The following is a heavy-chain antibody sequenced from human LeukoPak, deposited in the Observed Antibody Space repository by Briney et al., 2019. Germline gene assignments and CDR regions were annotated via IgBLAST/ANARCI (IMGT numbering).Heavy chain of an antibody. CDR3: AKDILTGYFSFDY. J-gene: IGHJ4*02. D-gene: IGHD3-9*01. Sequence: GGSLRLSCAASGFTFSSYWMSWVRQAPGKGLEWVANIKQDGSEKYYVDSVKGRFTISRDNSKNTLYLQMNSLRAEDTAVYYCAKDILTGYFSFDYWGQGTLVTVSS. CDR2: IKQDGSEK. CDR1: GFTFSSYW. V-gene: IGHV3-7*05.